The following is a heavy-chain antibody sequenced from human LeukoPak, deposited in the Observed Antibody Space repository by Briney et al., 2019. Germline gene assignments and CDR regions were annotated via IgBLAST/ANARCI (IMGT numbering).Heavy chain of an antibody. CDR1: GGSISSSSTYY. D-gene: IGHD6-6*01. Sequence: PSETLSLTCTVSGGSISSSSTYYWGWIRQPPGKGLEWIGSSYYSGSTYYNPSLKSRLTISVDTSKNQFSLKLSSVTAADTAVYYCARDLRPAARWDWFDPWGQGTLVTVSS. CDR3: ARDLRPAARWDWFDP. V-gene: IGHV4-39*07. J-gene: IGHJ5*02. CDR2: SYYSGST.